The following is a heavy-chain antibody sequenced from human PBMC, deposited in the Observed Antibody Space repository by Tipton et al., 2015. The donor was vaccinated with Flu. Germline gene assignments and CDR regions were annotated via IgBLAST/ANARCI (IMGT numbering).Heavy chain of an antibody. J-gene: IGHJ4*02. CDR3: ATLTGDDY. V-gene: IGHV3-48*03. CDR2: ISSSGSTI. CDR1: GFTFSSYE. Sequence: GSLRLSCAASGFTFSSYEMNWVRQAPGKGLEWLSYISSSGSTISYADSVRGRFTISRGNAKNSLYLQLNSLRAEDTALYYCATLTGDDYWGQGDLVTVSS. D-gene: IGHD7-27*01.